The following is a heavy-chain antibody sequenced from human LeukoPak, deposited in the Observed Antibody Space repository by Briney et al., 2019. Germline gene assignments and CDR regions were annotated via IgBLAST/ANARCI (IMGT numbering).Heavy chain of an antibody. CDR2: IHYTGST. D-gene: IGHD6-13*01. CDR1: GGSISSYY. V-gene: IGHV4-59*12. CDR3: ARELLLSGSWSYFDY. J-gene: IGHJ4*02. Sequence: PSETLSLTCTVSGGSISSYYWSWIRQSPGKGLECIGYIHYTGSTNYNPSLKSRVTISVETSKNQFSLKPSSVTAADTAVYYCARELLLSGSWSYFDYWGQGTLVTVSS.